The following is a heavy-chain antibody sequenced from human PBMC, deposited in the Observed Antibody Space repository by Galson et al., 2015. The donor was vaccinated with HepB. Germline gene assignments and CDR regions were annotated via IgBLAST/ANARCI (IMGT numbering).Heavy chain of an antibody. CDR1: GSTFTSYA. Sequence: SVKVSCKASGSTFTSYAMHWVRQAPGQRLEWMGWINAGNGNTKYSQKFQGRVTITRDTSASTAYMELSSLRSEDTAVYYCARGYYYGSGSYYDIGYWGQGTLVTVSS. CDR3: ARGYYYGSGSYYDIGY. D-gene: IGHD3-10*01. CDR2: INAGNGNT. J-gene: IGHJ4*02. V-gene: IGHV1-3*01.